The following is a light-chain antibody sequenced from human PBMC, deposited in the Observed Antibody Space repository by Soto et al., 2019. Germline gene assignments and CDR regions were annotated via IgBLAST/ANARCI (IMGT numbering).Light chain of an antibody. J-gene: IGKJ4*01. Sequence: DIQMTQSPSYVSAFVVDRVAITCRASHDIARWLAWYQQQPGKAPRLLIYAASSLQSGVPTRFSGSGSGTDFALTITNLQPEDSAVYYCQQVKGFPLTFGGGTKVDIK. CDR3: QQVKGFPLT. CDR2: AAS. CDR1: HDIARW. V-gene: IGKV1-12*01.